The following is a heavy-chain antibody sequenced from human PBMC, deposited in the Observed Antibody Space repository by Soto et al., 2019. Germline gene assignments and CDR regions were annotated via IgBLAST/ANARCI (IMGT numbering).Heavy chain of an antibody. D-gene: IGHD6-13*01. CDR1: GYTFTSYY. V-gene: IGHV1-46*01. J-gene: IGHJ6*02. CDR3: AREGAEAGGYYYGMDV. Sequence: GASVEVSCKASGYTFTSYYMHWVRQAPGQGLEWMGIINPSGGSTSYAQKFQGRVTMTRDTSTSTVYMELSSLRSEDTAVYYCAREGAEAGGYYYGMDVWGQGTTVTVSS. CDR2: INPSGGST.